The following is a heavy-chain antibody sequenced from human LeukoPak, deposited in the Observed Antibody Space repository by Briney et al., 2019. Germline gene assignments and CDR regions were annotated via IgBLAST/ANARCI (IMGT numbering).Heavy chain of an antibody. Sequence: SETLSLTCAVYSRSFNGYYWNWIRQSPGKGLEWIGEVDHTGSTSYNPSLKSRVTISVDTSKNQFSLKLSSVTAADTAVYYCARGVASSSWPYYYYYYMDVWGKGTTVTISS. V-gene: IGHV4-34*01. J-gene: IGHJ6*03. CDR1: SRSFNGYY. D-gene: IGHD6-13*01. CDR3: ARGVASSSWPYYYYYYMDV. CDR2: VDHTGST.